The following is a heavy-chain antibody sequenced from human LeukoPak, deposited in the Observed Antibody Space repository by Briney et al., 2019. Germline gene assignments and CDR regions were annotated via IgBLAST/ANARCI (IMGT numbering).Heavy chain of an antibody. V-gene: IGHV1-8*01. J-gene: IGHJ5*02. CDR3: ARDQDIVVVVAALRQREMGGFDP. CDR2: MNPNSGNT. CDR1: GYTFTSYD. D-gene: IGHD2-15*01. Sequence: GASVKVSCKASGYTFTSYDINWVRQATGQGLEWMGWMNPNSGNTGYAQKFQGRVTMTRNTSISTAYMELSGLRSEDTAVYYCARDQDIVVVVAALRQREMGGFDPWGQGTLVTVSS.